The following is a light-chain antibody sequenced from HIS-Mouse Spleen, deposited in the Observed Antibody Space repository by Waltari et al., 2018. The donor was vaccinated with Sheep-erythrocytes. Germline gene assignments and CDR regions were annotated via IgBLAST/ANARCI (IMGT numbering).Light chain of an antibody. CDR3: QAWDSSTAV. V-gene: IGLV3-1*01. CDR2: QDS. J-gene: IGLJ2*01. Sequence: SYELTQPPSVSVSQGQTASITCSGDKLGDKYACWYQQKPGKSPVLVTYQDSKRPSGIPERFSGSNSGNTATLTISGTQAMDEADYYCQAWDSSTAVFGGGTKLTVL. CDR1: KLGDKY.